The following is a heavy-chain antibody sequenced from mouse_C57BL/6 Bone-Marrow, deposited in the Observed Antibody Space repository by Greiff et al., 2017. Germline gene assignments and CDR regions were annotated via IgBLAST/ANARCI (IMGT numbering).Heavy chain of an antibody. Sequence: QVQLQQSGPELVKPGASVKISCKASGYAFSSYWMNWVTPRPGQGLEWIGRIYPGDGDPNYTGKFKGKATLPADKSSSTAYMQLSSLSYEDSAVYCWARDYYGSAWFADWGQGTLVTVSA. CDR1: GYAFSSYW. CDR3: ARDYYGSAWFAD. CDR2: IYPGDGDP. V-gene: IGHV1-82*01. D-gene: IGHD1-1*01. J-gene: IGHJ3*01.